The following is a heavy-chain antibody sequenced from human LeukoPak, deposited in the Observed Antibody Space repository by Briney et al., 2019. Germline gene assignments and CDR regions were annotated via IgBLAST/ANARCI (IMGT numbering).Heavy chain of an antibody. CDR3: ARLNRYFDWLSRYYYYYMDV. V-gene: IGHV4-4*07. CDR2: IYTSGST. Sequence: SETLSLTCTVSGGSISSYYWSWIRQPAGKGLEWIGRIYTSGSTNYNPSLKSRVTMSVDTSKNQFSLKLSSVTAADTAVYYCARLNRYFDWLSRYYYYYMDVWGKGTTVTVSS. D-gene: IGHD3-9*01. CDR1: GGSISSYY. J-gene: IGHJ6*03.